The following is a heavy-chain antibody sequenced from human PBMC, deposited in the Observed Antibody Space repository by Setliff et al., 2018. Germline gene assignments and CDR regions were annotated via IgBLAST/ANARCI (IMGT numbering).Heavy chain of an antibody. CDR1: GFTFGDYA. V-gene: IGHV3-49*04. D-gene: IGHD3-9*01. J-gene: IGHJ4*02. CDR3: TRDLSGYYSDY. Sequence: GGSLRLSCTASGFTFGDYAMSWVRQAPGKGLEWVGFIRSKAYGGTAEYAASVKGRITISRDDSKSIAYLQMNSLKTEDTAVYYCTRDLSGYYSDYWGQGTLVTVSS. CDR2: IRSKAYGGTA.